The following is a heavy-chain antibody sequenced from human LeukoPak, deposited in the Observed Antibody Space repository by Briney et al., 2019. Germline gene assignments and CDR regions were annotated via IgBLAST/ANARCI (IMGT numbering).Heavy chain of an antibody. Sequence: PSETLSLTCTVSGGSISSGGYYWSWIRQHPGKGLEWIGYIYYSGSTYYNPSLKSRVTISVDTSKNQFSLKLSSVTAADTAVYYCAGMIEYSSRVGSFDPWGQGTLVTVSS. CDR3: AGMIEYSSRVGSFDP. J-gene: IGHJ5*02. CDR1: GGSISSGGYY. D-gene: IGHD6-6*01. CDR2: IYYSGST. V-gene: IGHV4-31*03.